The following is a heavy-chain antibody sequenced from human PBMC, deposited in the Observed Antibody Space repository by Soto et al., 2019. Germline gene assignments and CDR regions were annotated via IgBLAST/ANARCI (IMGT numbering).Heavy chain of an antibody. CDR3: TTPELELREGTTGSIDY. CDR2: IKSKTDGGTT. V-gene: IGHV3-15*01. D-gene: IGHD1-7*01. J-gene: IGHJ4*02. CDR1: GFTFSNAW. Sequence: GGSLRLSCAASGFTFSNAWMSWVRQAPGKGLEWVGRIKSKTDGGTTDYAAPVKGRFTISRDDSKNTLYLQMNSLKTEDTAVYYCTTPELELREGTTGSIDYWGQGTLVTVSS.